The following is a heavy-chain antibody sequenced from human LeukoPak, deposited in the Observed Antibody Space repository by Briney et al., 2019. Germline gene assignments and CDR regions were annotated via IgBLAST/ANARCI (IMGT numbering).Heavy chain of an antibody. Sequence: GGSLRLSCAASGFTFSSYSMNWVRQAPGKGLEWVSSISSSSSYIYYADSVKGRFTISRDNAKNSLYLQMNSLRAEDTAVYYCARDRVVVVPAAMPNYYYGMDVWGQGTMVTVSS. CDR3: ARDRVVVVPAAMPNYYYGMDV. V-gene: IGHV3-21*01. CDR1: GFTFSSYS. J-gene: IGHJ6*02. CDR2: ISSSSSYI. D-gene: IGHD2-2*01.